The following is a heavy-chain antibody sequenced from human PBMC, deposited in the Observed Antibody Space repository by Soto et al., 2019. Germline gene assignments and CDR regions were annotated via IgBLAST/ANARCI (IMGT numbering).Heavy chain of an antibody. D-gene: IGHD3-3*01. CDR1: GFTFSSYW. CDR3: ARDGDYDFWSGYYIFSFDY. CDR2: IKQDGSEK. Sequence: GSLRLSCAASGFTFSSYWMSWVRQAPGKGLEWVANIKQDGSEKYYVDSVKGRFTISRDNAKNSLYLQMNSLRAEDTAVYYCARDGDYDFWSGYYIFSFDYWGQGTLVTVSS. J-gene: IGHJ4*02. V-gene: IGHV3-7*01.